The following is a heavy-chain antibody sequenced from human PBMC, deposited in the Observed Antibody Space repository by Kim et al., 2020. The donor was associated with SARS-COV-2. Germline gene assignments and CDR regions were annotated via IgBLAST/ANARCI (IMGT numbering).Heavy chain of an antibody. Sequence: GGSLRLSCAASGFTFSSYAMSWVRQAPGKGLEWVSAISGSGGSTYYADSVKGRFTISRDNSKNTLYLQMNSLRAEDTAVYYCAKLGNYDSSGYVGYWGQGTLVTVSS. D-gene: IGHD3-22*01. CDR1: GFTFSSYA. CDR2: ISGSGGST. V-gene: IGHV3-23*01. J-gene: IGHJ4*02. CDR3: AKLGNYDSSGYVGY.